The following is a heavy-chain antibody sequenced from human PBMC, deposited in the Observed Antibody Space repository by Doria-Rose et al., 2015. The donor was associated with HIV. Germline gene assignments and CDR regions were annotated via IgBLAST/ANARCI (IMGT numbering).Heavy chain of an antibody. D-gene: IGHD6-13*01. V-gene: IGHV2-26*01. CDR2: IFSDDER. J-gene: IGHJ4*02. CDR1: GVSLSSPGMG. Sequence: SGPVLAKPTETLTLTCTVSGVSLSSPGMGVSWIRQPPGKALEWLANIFSDDERSYKTSLKSRLTIYRGTSKSQVILTMTDMDPVDTATYYCARIKSSRWYHKYYFDFWGQGTLVIVSA. CDR3: ARIKSSRWYHKYYFDF.